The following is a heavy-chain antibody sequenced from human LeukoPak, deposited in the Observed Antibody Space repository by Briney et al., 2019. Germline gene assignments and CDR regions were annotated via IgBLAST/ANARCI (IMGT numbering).Heavy chain of an antibody. V-gene: IGHV3-23*01. Sequence: GGSLRLSCAASGFTFNNYAMSWVRQAPGKGPEWLSAISGSGGSTTDADSVKGRFTTSRDNSKSTPYLQMNSLRAEDTAIYYCAKIFHTDGYYLGEHLFDAWGQGTLVTVSS. CDR3: AKIFHTDGYYLGEHLFDA. J-gene: IGHJ5*02. D-gene: IGHD3-22*01. CDR1: GFTFNNYA. CDR2: ISGSGGST.